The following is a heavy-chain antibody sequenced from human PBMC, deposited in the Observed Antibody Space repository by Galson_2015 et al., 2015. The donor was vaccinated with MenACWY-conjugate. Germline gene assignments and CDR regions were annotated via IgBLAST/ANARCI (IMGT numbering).Heavy chain of an antibody. D-gene: IGHD3-3*01. CDR1: EYTFTSFA. Sequence: SVKVSCKASEYTFTSFAMHWVRQAPGQSLEWMGWINAGTGYTKYSQKFQGRVTITSDTSANTAYMELNSLTSEDTAVYYCARSPRDYTSWSDSFHHWGQGTLVTVSS. CDR3: ARSPRDYTSWSDSFHH. V-gene: IGHV1-3*01. J-gene: IGHJ1*01. CDR2: INAGTGYT.